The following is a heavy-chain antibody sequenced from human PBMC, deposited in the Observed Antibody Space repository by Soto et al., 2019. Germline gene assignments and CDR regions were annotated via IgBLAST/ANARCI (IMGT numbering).Heavy chain of an antibody. D-gene: IGHD2-15*01. V-gene: IGHV4-39*07. CDR2: IYYSGST. CDR3: ARRVQTNSVVVHDNWLDP. CDR1: GGSISSSSYY. J-gene: IGHJ5*02. Sequence: PSETLSLTCTVSGGSISSSSYYWGWIRQPPGKGLEWIGSIYYSGSTYYNPSLESRVSISVDTSKNQFSLKLTSLTAADTAIYYCARRVQTNSVVVHDNWLDPWGQGTLVPVAS.